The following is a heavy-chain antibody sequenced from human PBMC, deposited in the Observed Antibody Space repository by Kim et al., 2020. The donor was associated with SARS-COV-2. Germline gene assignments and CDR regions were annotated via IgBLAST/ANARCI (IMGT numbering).Heavy chain of an antibody. CDR2: ASHDGSNR. D-gene: IGHD2-15*01. V-gene: IGHV3-30*03. CDR3: ALTLAAPF. J-gene: IGHJ4*02. CDR1: GFTFSTYT. Sequence: GGSLRLSCAASGFTFSTYTMHWVRQAPGKGLEWVAAASHDGSNRFYVDSVKGRFTISRDNSKNTLFLEMNSLRAEDTAVYYCALTLAAPFWGQGTLVTVSS.